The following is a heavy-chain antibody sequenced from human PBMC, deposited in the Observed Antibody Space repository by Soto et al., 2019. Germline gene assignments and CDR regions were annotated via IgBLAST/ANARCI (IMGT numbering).Heavy chain of an antibody. Sequence: PSETLSLTCSVSVGSINSYWRSLIRQPAGKGLEWIWRVYSSGTTDYNPSLNSRATMSVETSKNKFSLKLSSVTAAYTAVYYCARDIGSFGYGEASWGPGLQVTTSS. J-gene: IGHJ5*02. CDR1: VGSINSYW. D-gene: IGHD5-18*01. CDR3: ARDIGSFGYGEAS. V-gene: IGHV4-4*07. CDR2: VYSSGTT.